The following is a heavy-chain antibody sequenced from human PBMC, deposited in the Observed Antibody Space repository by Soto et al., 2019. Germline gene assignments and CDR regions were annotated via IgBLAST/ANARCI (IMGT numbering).Heavy chain of an antibody. CDR2: IKTDGTST. CDR3: ARDQDTYGQAVFDS. J-gene: IGHJ4*02. CDR1: GFTLSSRW. Sequence: EVQLVESGGGLVQPGGSLRLYCAASGFTLSSRWMHWVRQAPGKGLVWVSRIKTDGTSTSYADSVKGRFTISRDNANNTLYLQMNSLRAEDTGMYYCARDQDTYGQAVFDSWGQGTLVTVSS. D-gene: IGHD2-15*01. V-gene: IGHV3-74*01.